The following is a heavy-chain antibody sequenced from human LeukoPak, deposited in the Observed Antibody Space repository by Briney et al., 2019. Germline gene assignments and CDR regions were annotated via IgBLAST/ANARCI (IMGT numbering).Heavy chain of an antibody. V-gene: IGHV4-61*02. J-gene: IGHJ5*02. CDR3: ARDIGGYCSSTSCYDNWFDP. CDR2: IHTSGST. CDR1: GGSISSSSYY. Sequence: SETLSLTCTVSGGSISSSSYYWSWIRQPAGKGLEWIGRIHTSGSTNYNPSLKSRVTISVDTSKNQFSLKLSSVTAADTAVYYCARDIGGYCSSTSCYDNWFDPWGQGTLVTVSS. D-gene: IGHD2-2*01.